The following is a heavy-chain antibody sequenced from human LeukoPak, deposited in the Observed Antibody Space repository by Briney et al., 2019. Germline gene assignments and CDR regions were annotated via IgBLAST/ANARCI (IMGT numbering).Heavy chain of an antibody. Sequence: GASVKVSCKASGYAFTSYGISWVRQAPGQGLEWMGWISAYNGNTQYAQKLQGRVTMTTDTSTSTVYMELRSLRSDDTAVYYCGRRYYYGSGSYSDYWGQGPLVTVSS. CDR3: GRRYYYGSGSYSDY. V-gene: IGHV1-18*01. CDR2: ISAYNGNT. CDR1: GYAFTSYG. J-gene: IGHJ4*02. D-gene: IGHD3-10*01.